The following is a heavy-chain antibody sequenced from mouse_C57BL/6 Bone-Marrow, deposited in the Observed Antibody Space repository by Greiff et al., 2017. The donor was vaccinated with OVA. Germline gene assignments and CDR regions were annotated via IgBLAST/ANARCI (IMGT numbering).Heavy chain of an antibody. V-gene: IGHV1-59*01. CDR3: ARRWLRREAY. D-gene: IGHD2-2*01. J-gene: IGHJ3*01. Sequence: QVQLQQPGAELVRPGTSVKLSCKASGYTFTSYWMHWVKQRPGQGLEWIGVIDPSDSYTNYNQKFKGKATFTADTSSNTAYMQLSSLTTEDSAIYYCARRWLRREAYWGQGTLVTVSA. CDR2: IDPSDSYT. CDR1: GYTFTSYW.